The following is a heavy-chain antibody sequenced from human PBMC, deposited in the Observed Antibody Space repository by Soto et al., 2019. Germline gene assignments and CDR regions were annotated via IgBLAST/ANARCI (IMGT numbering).Heavy chain of an antibody. J-gene: IGHJ4*02. V-gene: IGHV4-39*01. CDR1: GDSVTISDYY. CDR2: IHYSGST. D-gene: IGHD3-22*01. Sequence: QLQLQESGPGLVKPSETLSLTCTVSGDSVTISDYYWGWIRQPPGKGLEWIGSIHYSGSTYYNPSLKSRVTLSRDTSKKQFSLKLTSVTAADAAVYYCAAHDSGGYYAEYWGQGTLVTVSA. CDR3: AAHDSGGYYAEY.